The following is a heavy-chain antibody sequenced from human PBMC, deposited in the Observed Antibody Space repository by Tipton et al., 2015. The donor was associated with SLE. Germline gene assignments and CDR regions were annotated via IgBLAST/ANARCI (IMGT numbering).Heavy chain of an antibody. J-gene: IGHJ4*02. CDR2: IYYSGST. D-gene: IGHD7-27*01. V-gene: IGHV4-59*12. Sequence: LRLSCTVSGGSISSYYWSWIRQPPGKGLEWIGYIYYSGSTNYNPSLKSRVTISVDTSKNQFSLKLSSVTAADTAVYYCASERTGGYFDYWGQGTLVTVSS. CDR1: GGSISSYY. CDR3: ASERTGGYFDY.